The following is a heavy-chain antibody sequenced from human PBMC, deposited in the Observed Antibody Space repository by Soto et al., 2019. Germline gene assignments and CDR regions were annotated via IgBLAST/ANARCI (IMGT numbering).Heavy chain of an antibody. CDR1: GFTFSSYA. CDR2: ISYDGSNK. V-gene: IGHV3-30-3*01. J-gene: IGHJ6*02. CDR3: ARADRDYSSSWYFYYYGMDV. D-gene: IGHD6-13*01. Sequence: GALRLSCAASGFTFSSYAMHWVRQAPGKGLEWVAVISYDGSNKYYADSVKGRFTISRDNSKNTLYLQMNSLRAEDTAVYYCARADRDYSSSWYFYYYGMDVWGQGTTVTVSS.